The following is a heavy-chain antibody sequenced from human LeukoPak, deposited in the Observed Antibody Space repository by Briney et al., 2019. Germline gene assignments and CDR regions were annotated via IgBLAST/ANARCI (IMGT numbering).Heavy chain of an antibody. CDR3: ARVNSDCSNEICNVGYYYYMDV. CDR1: DDSMNNYY. V-gene: IGHV4-59*01. J-gene: IGHJ6*03. D-gene: IGHD2-8*01. Sequence: PSETLSLTCSVSDDSMNNYYWSWLRQSPGKGLEWIGNVYYRGTTNYNPSLKNRVTIAVGTSKKQVSLKVTAMTAADTAVYYCARVNSDCSNEICNVGYYYYMDVWGKGTTVTVSS. CDR2: VYYRGTT.